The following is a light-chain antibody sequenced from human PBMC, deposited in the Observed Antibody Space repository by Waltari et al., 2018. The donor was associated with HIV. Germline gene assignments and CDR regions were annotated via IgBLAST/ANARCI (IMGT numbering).Light chain of an antibody. CDR1: RSNIGANF. Sequence: QSVLTQPPSTSGTPGQRVTISCSGNRSNIGANFVSWYQPVPGMAPNFLIYRVNERPSGVPDRFSGSKSGTSASLAISRLRAEDEADYFWAAWDDSLNGVVFGAGTKLTVL. CDR3: AAWDDSLNGVV. J-gene: IGLJ3*02. CDR2: RVN. V-gene: IGLV1-47*01.